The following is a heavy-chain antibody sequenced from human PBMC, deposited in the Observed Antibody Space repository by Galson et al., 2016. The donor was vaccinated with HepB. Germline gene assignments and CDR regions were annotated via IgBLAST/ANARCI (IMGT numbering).Heavy chain of an antibody. V-gene: IGHV1-46*03. CDR1: GYIFTSYY. CDR2: INPSAGAT. D-gene: IGHD4-11*01. CDR3: TRDWATVTLQNYYYYGMDV. J-gene: IGHJ6*04. Sequence: SVKVSCKASGYIFTSYYIHWVRQAPGQGLEWMGIINPSAGATLYAQKFQGRVHMTRDTSTSTVYMDLSSLRPEDTAVYYCTRDWATVTLQNYYYYGMDVWGKGTTVTVSS.